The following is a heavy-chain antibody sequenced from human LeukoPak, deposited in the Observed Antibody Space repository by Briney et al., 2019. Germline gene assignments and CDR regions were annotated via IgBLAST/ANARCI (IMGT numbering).Heavy chain of an antibody. CDR2: ISGNGGNT. CDR1: GFTFSSYA. J-gene: IGHJ4*02. D-gene: IGHD3-9*01. CDR3: LYVSRYFDWLFPLDY. V-gene: IGHV3-23*01. Sequence: PGGSLRLSCAASGFTFSSYAMSWVRQAPGKGLEWVSSISGNGGNTYYADSVEGRFTISRDNSKNTLYLQMNSLSAEDTAVYYCLYVSRYFDWLFPLDYWGQGTLVTVSS.